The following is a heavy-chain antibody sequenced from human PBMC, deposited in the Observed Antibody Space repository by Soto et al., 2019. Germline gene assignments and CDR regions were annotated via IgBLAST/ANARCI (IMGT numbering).Heavy chain of an antibody. Sequence: GGSLRLSCAASGFTFSSYAMSWVRQAPGKGLEWVSAISGSGGSTYYADSVKGRFTISRDNSKNTLYLQMNSLRAEDTAVYYCAKGMVRGPRIGFAGDYYYYGMDVWGQGTTVTVSS. CDR1: GFTFSSYA. CDR2: ISGSGGST. D-gene: IGHD3-10*01. J-gene: IGHJ6*02. V-gene: IGHV3-23*01. CDR3: AKGMVRGPRIGFAGDYYYYGMDV.